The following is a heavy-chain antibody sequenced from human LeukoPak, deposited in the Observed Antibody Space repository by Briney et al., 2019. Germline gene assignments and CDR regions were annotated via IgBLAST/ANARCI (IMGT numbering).Heavy chain of an antibody. CDR2: INPNSGGT. V-gene: IGHV1-2*02. Sequence: ASVKVSCKASGYTFTGYYMHWVRQAPGQGLEWMGWINPNSGGTNYAQKFQGRVTMTRDTSISTAYMELSRLSSDDTAVYYCCGSSLAGSDGMDVWGQGTTVTVSS. CDR1: GYTFTGYY. J-gene: IGHJ6*02. D-gene: IGHD6-19*01. CDR3: CGSSLAGSDGMDV.